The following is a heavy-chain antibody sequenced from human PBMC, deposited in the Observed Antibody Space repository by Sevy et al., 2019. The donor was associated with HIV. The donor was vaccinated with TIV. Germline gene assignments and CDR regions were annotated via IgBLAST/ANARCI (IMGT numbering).Heavy chain of an antibody. D-gene: IGHD3-3*01. CDR3: SREIDFGVVIPQDAFDI. Sequence: GGSLRLSCAASGFTFSSYSMNWVRQAPGKGLEWVSYISSSSSTIYYADSVKGRFTISRDNAKNSLYLQMNSLRAEDTAVYYWSREIDFGVVIPQDAFDIWGQGTMVTVSS. J-gene: IGHJ3*02. V-gene: IGHV3-48*01. CDR2: ISSSSSTI. CDR1: GFTFSSYS.